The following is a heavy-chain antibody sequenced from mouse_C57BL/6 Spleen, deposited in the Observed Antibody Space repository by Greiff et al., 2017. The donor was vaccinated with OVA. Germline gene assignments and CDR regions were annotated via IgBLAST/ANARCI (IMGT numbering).Heavy chain of an antibody. Sequence: VQLQQSGAELVRPGTSVKMSCKASGYTFTNYWIGWAKQRPGHGLEWIGDIYPGGGYTNYNEKFKGKATLTADKSSSTAYMQFSSLTSEDSAIYFCERAGSYYWDMDYWGQGTTVTVSS. V-gene: IGHV1-63*01. CDR3: ERAGSYYWDMDY. J-gene: IGHJ4*01. D-gene: IGHD1-1*01. CDR1: GYTFTNYW. CDR2: IYPGGGYT.